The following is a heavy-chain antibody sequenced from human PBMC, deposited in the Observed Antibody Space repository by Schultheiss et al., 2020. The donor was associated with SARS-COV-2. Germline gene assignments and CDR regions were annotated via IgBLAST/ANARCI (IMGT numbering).Heavy chain of an antibody. CDR3: ARETTPKPYYYYYFYMDV. V-gene: IGHV4-34*01. CDR2: INHSGST. CDR1: GGSFSDYY. D-gene: IGHD4-11*01. Sequence: LRLSCAVYGGSFSDYYWSWIRQSPGKGLEWIGEINHSGSTNYNPSLKSRVTISVDTSKNQFSLNLSSVTAADTAVYYCARETTPKPYYYYYFYMDVWGKGTTVTVSS. J-gene: IGHJ6*03.